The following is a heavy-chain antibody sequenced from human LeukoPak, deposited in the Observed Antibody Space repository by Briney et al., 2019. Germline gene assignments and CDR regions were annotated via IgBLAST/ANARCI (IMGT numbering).Heavy chain of an antibody. V-gene: IGHV4-39*02. CDR2: IYYSGST. J-gene: IGHJ6*02. Sequence: SETLSLTCTVSGASISSTSYYWGWIRQPPGKGLECIGCIYYSGSTYYNPSLKSRVTISVETSKNHFSLKLRSVTAADTAVYYCATCIAMVRGVGGMDVWGQGTTVTVSS. CDR1: GASISSTSYY. CDR3: ATCIAMVRGVGGMDV. D-gene: IGHD3-10*01.